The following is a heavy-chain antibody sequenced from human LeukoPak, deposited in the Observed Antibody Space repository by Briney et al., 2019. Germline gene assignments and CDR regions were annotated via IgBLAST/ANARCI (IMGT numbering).Heavy chain of an antibody. CDR1: GGSISSYY. CDR3: ARDRPFTTHDAFDI. D-gene: IGHD3-3*01. CDR2: IYTSGST. J-gene: IGHJ3*02. V-gene: IGHV4-4*07. Sequence: SETLSLTCTVSGGSISSYYWSWIRQPAGKGLEWIGRIYTSGSTNYNPSLKSRVTMSVDTSKNQFSLKLSSVTAADTAVYYCARDRPFTTHDAFDIWAKGQWSPSLQ.